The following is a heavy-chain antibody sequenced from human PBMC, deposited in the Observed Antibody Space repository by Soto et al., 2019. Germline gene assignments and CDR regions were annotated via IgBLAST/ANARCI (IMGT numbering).Heavy chain of an antibody. CDR1: GFTFSSYA. Sequence: PVGSLRLSCAASGFTFSSYAMSWVRQAPGKGLEWVSAISGSGGTTYYADSVKGRFTISRDNSKNTLYLQMNSLRAEDTAVYYCAKDRFVGSDWYYFDYWGQGTLVTVSS. J-gene: IGHJ4*02. CDR3: AKDRFVGSDWYYFDY. CDR2: ISGSGGTT. V-gene: IGHV3-23*01. D-gene: IGHD6-19*01.